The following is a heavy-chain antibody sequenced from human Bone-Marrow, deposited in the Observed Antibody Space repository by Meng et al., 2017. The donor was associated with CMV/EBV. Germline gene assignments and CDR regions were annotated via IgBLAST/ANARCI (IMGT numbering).Heavy chain of an antibody. Sequence: SETLSLTCAVYGGSFSGYYWSWIRQPPGKGLEWIGEINHSGSTNYNPSLKSRVTISVDTSKNQFSLKLSSVTAADTAVYYCARGGIWFGTNYFDYWGQGTLVAFSS. V-gene: IGHV4-34*01. CDR2: INHSGST. CDR3: ARGGIWFGTNYFDY. D-gene: IGHD3-10*01. J-gene: IGHJ4*02. CDR1: GGSFSGYY.